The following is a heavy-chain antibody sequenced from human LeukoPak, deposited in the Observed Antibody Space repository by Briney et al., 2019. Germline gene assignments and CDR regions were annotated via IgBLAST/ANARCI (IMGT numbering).Heavy chain of an antibody. CDR3: ARGGSQYFDL. D-gene: IGHD3-10*01. CDR2: IYTSGST. J-gene: IGHJ2*01. Sequence: PSETLSLTCTVSGGSISRYYWSWIRHPAGKALEWIGRIYTSGSTNYNPSLKSRVTISVDKSKNQFSLKLSSATAADTAVYYCARGGSQYFDLWGRGTLVTVSS. CDR1: GGSISRYY. V-gene: IGHV4-4*07.